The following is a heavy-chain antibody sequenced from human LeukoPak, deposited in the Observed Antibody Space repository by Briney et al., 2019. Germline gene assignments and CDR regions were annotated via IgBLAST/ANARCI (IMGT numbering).Heavy chain of an antibody. Sequence: GGSLRLSCAASGFTFSDYSVNWVRQAPGKGLEWVSSISRSSSYIYYADSMKGRFTISRDDAKNSLSLQMNSLRAEDTAVYYCARDRDFGVGNWFDPWGQGVLVTVSA. D-gene: IGHD3-3*01. J-gene: IGHJ5*02. CDR3: ARDRDFGVGNWFDP. V-gene: IGHV3-21*01. CDR1: GFTFSDYS. CDR2: ISRSSSYI.